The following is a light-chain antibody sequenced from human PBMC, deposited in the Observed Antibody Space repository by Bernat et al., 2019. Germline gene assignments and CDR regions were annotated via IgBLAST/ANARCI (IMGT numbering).Light chain of an antibody. Sequence: QSVLTQPPSASGTLGQPVTISCSGSSSNIGINYVYWYQHFPVTATKVLIYSNSQRPSGVSDRFTGSKSGTSASLAISGRRSEDEADYYCARWDDCLRGRMFVGGTTLTVL. CDR3: ARWDDCLRGRM. CDR2: SNS. V-gene: IGLV1-47*02. CDR1: SSNIGINY. J-gene: IGLJ3*02.